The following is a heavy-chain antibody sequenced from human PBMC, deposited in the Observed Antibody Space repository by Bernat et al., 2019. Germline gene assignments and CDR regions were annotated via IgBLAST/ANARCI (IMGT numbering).Heavy chain of an antibody. Sequence: QVQLVQSGAEVKKPGASVKVSCKASGYTFTSYGISWVRQAPGQGLEWMGWISAYNGNTNYAQKLQGRVTMTTDTSTSTAYMELRRLRSDDTDVYYCARDYYYESSRDYPYYYYYGMDVWGQGTTVTVSS. CDR1: GYTFTSYG. V-gene: IGHV1-18*01. CDR2: ISAYNGNT. J-gene: IGHJ6*02. D-gene: IGHD3-22*01. CDR3: ARDYYYESSRDYPYYYYYGMDV.